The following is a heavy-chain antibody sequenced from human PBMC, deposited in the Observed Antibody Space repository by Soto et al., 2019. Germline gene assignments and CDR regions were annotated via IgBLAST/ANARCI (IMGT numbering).Heavy chain of an antibody. D-gene: IGHD4-17*01. Sequence: PGGSLRLSCATSGLRFNSAWMSWVRQAPGKGLEWIGHIKSRGEGGATDYVAPVKGRFSISRDDSKNTVYLQMNSMEIEDTGVYYCATDRPTAGAGELEYWGQGTLVTVSS. V-gene: IGHV3-15*01. CDR2: IKSRGEGGAT. CDR1: GLRFNSAW. CDR3: ATDRPTAGAGELEY. J-gene: IGHJ4*02.